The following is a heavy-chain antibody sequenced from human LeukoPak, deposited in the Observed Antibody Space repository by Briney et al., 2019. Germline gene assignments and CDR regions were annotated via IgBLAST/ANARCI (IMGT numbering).Heavy chain of an antibody. CDR3: AREGGTIVVVPAAIPDAFDI. J-gene: IGHJ3*02. CDR1: GYTFNNYG. D-gene: IGHD2-2*01. Sequence: ASVKVSCKASGYTFNNYGISWVRQAPGQGLEWMGRISAYNGNTNYAQKLQGRVTMTTDTSTSTAYMELRSLRSDDTAVYYCAREGGTIVVVPAAIPDAFDIWGQGTMVTVSS. V-gene: IGHV1-18*01. CDR2: ISAYNGNT.